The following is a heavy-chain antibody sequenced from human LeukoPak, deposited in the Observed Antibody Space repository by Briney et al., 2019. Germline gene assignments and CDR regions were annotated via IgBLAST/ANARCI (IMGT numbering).Heavy chain of an antibody. CDR1: GFTVSSNF. D-gene: IGHD6-13*01. CDR2: LYSGGTT. Sequence: GGSLRLSCAASGFTVSSNFLNWVRQAPGRGLERVSVLYSGGTTFYADSVKGRFTISRDNSKNTLYLQMNSLRLDDTAVYYCASPSPGGGAAGLFDYWGQGALVTVSS. V-gene: IGHV3-53*05. CDR3: ASPSPGGGAAGLFDY. J-gene: IGHJ4*02.